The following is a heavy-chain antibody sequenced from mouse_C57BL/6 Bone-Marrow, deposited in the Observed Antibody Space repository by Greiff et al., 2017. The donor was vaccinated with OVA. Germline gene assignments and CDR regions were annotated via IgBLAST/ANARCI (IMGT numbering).Heavy chain of an antibody. Sequence: VQLQQSGPVLVKPGASVKMSCKASGYTFTDYYMNWVKQSHGKSLEWIGVINPYNGGTSYNQKFKGKATLTVDKSSSTAYMELNSLTSEDSAVYYCAREGVYYGNFAYWGQGTLVTVSA. CDR1: GYTFTDYY. J-gene: IGHJ3*01. D-gene: IGHD2-1*01. CDR2: INPYNGGT. V-gene: IGHV1-19*01. CDR3: AREGVYYGNFAY.